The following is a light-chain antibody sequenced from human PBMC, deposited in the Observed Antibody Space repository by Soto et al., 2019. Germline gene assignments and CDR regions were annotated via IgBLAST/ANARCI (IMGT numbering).Light chain of an antibody. CDR2: CLP. Sequence: ETVMTQYPAILSVSPGDRVTLSCRASQSVSSKLAWYQQKPGQAPRLLIYCLPTRATGIPARFSGSGSGPDFTLTISRLQSEDFTVYSCLQHHNWLASVGGGTQLDIK. V-gene: IGKV3-15*01. CDR1: QSVSSK. CDR3: LQHHNWLAS. J-gene: IGKJ4*01.